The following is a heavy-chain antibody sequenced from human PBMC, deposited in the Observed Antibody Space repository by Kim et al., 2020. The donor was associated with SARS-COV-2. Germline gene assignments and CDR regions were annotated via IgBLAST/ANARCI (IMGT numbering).Heavy chain of an antibody. CDR1: GGSISSSNW. CDR3: ARDGFVTMVRGLLSRGAFDI. J-gene: IGHJ3*02. D-gene: IGHD3-10*01. Sequence: SETLSLTCAVSGGSISSSNWWSWVRQPPGKGLEWIGEIYHSGSTNYNPSLKSRVTISVDKSKNQFSLKLSSVTAADTAVYYCARDGFVTMVRGLLSRGAFDIWGQGTMVTVSS. V-gene: IGHV4-4*02. CDR2: IYHSGST.